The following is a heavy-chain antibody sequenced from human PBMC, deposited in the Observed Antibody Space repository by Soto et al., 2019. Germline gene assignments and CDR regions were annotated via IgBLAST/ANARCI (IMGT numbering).Heavy chain of an antibody. CDR1: GYAFIDHY. V-gene: IGHV1-2*02. CDR2: INPNGGGT. CDR3: ARDPWGVGIWFNP. J-gene: IGHJ5*02. D-gene: IGHD3-16*01. Sequence: GASVKVSCKATGYAFIDHYIHWLRQAPGQGLEWMGWINPNGGGTKYAQKLQGRVTMTRDTSISTAYMELSGLRTDDAAVYYCARDPWGVGIWFNPWGQGTQVTVSS.